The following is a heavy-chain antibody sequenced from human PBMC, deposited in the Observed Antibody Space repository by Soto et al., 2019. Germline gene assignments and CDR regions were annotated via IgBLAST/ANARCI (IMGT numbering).Heavy chain of an antibody. CDR2: IAYDGSNK. V-gene: IGHV3-30*18. D-gene: IGHD2-2*01. CDR1: GFTFSSYG. CDR3: AKDRGGDCPDNSCYFGADY. J-gene: IGHJ4*02. Sequence: QVQLVESGGAVVQPGKSLRLSCAASGFTFSSYGMYWVRQAPGKGLEWVAAIAYDGSNKYHGDSVKGRFTISRDNSKNTLSLHMDRLRVEDTAVYYCAKDRGGDCPDNSCYFGADYWGQGTPVTVSS.